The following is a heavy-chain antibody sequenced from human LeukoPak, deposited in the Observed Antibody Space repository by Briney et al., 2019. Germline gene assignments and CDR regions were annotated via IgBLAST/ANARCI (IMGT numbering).Heavy chain of an antibody. D-gene: IGHD3-22*01. CDR3: ARDAGYDRFDY. CDR2: INEDGSAQ. V-gene: IGHV3-7*05. J-gene: IGHJ4*02. CDR1: GFTFSRSW. Sequence: GGSLRLSCADSGFTFSRSWMTWVRQAPGKGLEWVANINEDGSAQNYVDSVKGRFIFCSDNAKSILYLEMNILRAEDTAVYYSARDAGYDRFDYWGQGTLVTVSS.